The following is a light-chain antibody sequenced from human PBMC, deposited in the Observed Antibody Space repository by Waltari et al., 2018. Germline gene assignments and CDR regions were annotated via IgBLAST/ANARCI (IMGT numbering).Light chain of an antibody. Sequence: EIVMTQSPAALSVSPGERATLSCRASQSVGINLAWYQQKPGQAPRLLISTASTRATGIPARFSGSGSGTEFTLTINNLQPEDAALYFCHQYYLTPWTFGQGTKLEIK. CDR3: HQYYLTPWT. V-gene: IGKV3-15*01. CDR2: TAS. CDR1: QSVGIN. J-gene: IGKJ1*01.